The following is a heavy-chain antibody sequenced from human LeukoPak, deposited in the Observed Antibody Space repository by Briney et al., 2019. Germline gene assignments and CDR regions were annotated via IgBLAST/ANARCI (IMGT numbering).Heavy chain of an antibody. CDR2: ISGSGGTT. V-gene: IGHV3-23*01. D-gene: IGHD4-17*01. CDR1: GFTFSSYA. Sequence: GGSLRLSCAASGFTFSSYAMSWVRQAPGKGLEWVSTISGSGGTTYYAASVKGRFTISRDNAKNTLYLQMNSLRAEDRAVYYCAKDRPTTVTNIHPWGQGTLVTVSS. J-gene: IGHJ5*02. CDR3: AKDRPTTVTNIHP.